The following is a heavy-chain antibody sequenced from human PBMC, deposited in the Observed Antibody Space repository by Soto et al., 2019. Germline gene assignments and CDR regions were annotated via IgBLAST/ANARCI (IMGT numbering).Heavy chain of an antibody. J-gene: IGHJ4*02. V-gene: IGHV4-31*02. Sequence: WTWIRQPPGKGLEWIGYIYYSGSTFYNPSLKSRVIISRDTSKNQFSLNLSSVTAADTAVYYCARDQGSLAGVDYWGQGTLVTVSS. CDR3: ARDQGSLAGVDY. D-gene: IGHD3-10*01. CDR2: IYYSGST.